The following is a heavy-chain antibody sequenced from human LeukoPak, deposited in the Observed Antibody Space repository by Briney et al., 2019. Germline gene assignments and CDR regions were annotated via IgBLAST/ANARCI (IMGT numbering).Heavy chain of an antibody. V-gene: IGHV7-4-1*02. CDR1: GYTFTSYA. D-gene: IGHD3-3*01. CDR2: INTNTGNP. CDR3: ARVPPSYYDFWSGYSAAYYYYYMDV. J-gene: IGHJ6*03. Sequence: ASVKVSCKASGYTFTSYAMNWVRQAPGQGLEWMGWINTNTGNPTYAQGFTGRFVFSLDTSVSTAYLQISSLKAEDTAVYYCARVPPSYYDFWSGYSAAYYYYYMDVWGKGTTVTVSS.